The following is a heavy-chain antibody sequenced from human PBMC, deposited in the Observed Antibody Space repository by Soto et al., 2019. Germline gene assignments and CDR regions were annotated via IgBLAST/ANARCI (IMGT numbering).Heavy chain of an antibody. D-gene: IGHD2-15*01. CDR3: AKADISILVAATQPFDS. CDR2: ITTDGSDT. Sequence: QVQLLQSGGGVVRPGRSLRLSCAASGCIFSNFAMHWVRQAPGKGLDWVALITTDGSDTRYADSVKGRFTISRDNSKHTLYLPMNSLRLEDTAVYSCAKADISILVAATQPFDSWGKGALVTVSS. CDR1: GCIFSNFA. J-gene: IGHJ4*02. V-gene: IGHV3-30*18.